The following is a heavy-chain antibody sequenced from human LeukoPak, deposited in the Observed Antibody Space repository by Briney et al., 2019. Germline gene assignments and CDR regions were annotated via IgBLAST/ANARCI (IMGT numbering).Heavy chain of an antibody. CDR2: ISYDGSNK. J-gene: IGHJ4*02. CDR1: GLTFRSYA. D-gene: IGHD3-3*01. V-gene: IGHV3-30-3*01. Sequence: GRPLRLSCAASGLTFRSYAMHWVRQAPGKGLEWVAVISYDGSNKYYADSVKGRFTISRDNSKNTLYLQMNSLRAEDTAVYYCARTGLRFLEWFHFDYWGQGTLVAVSS. CDR3: ARTGLRFLEWFHFDY.